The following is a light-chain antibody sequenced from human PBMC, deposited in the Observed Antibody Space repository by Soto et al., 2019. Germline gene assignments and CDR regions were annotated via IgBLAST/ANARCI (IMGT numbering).Light chain of an antibody. CDR2: EVR. CDR1: SSDIGGYNY. Sequence: QSVLTQPASVSGSPGQSITISCTGGSSDIGGYNYVSWFQQHPGKAPKLIIYEVRNRPSGISSRFSGSRSGNTASLTISGLQSEDEGDYYCSAYTARSTLVFGGGTKLTVL. J-gene: IGLJ3*02. V-gene: IGLV2-14*01. CDR3: SAYTARSTLV.